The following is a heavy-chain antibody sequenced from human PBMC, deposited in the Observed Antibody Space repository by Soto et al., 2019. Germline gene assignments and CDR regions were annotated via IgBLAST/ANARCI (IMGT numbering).Heavy chain of an antibody. V-gene: IGHV1-3*05. CDR1: GYTFTSYA. CDR2: INAGNGNT. J-gene: IGHJ4*02. CDR3: ARSIVVVTALDY. D-gene: IGHD2-21*02. Sequence: QVQLVQSGAEEKKPGASVKVSCKASGYTFTSYAMHWVRQATGQRLEWMGWINAGNGNTKYSQKFQGRVTITRDTSASTGYMELSSLRAEDTAVYYCARSIVVVTALDYWGQGTLVTVSS.